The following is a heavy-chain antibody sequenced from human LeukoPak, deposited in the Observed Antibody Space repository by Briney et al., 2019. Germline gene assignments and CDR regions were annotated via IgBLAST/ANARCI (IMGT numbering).Heavy chain of an antibody. CDR3: AGLTYYYGMDV. V-gene: IGHV4-34*01. J-gene: IGHJ6*02. CDR1: GGSFSGYY. CDR2: INHSGST. Sequence: PSETLSLTCAVYGGSFSGYYWSWIRQPPGKGLEWIGEINHSGSTNYNPSLKSRVTVSVDTSKNQFSLKLSSVTAADTAVYYCAGLTYYYGMDVWGQGTTVTVSS.